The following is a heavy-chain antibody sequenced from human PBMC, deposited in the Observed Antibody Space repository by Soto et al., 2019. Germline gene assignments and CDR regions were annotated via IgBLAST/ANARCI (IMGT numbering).Heavy chain of an antibody. D-gene: IGHD2-2*01. CDR2: ISSSSSTI. CDR3: ARERRFVVVPAAATNGMDV. CDR1: GFTFSSYS. Sequence: GSLRLSCAASGFTFSSYSMNWVRQAPGKGLEWVSYISSSSSTIYYADSVKGRFTISRDNAKNSLYLQMNSLRAEDTAVYYCARERRFVVVPAAATNGMDVWGQGTTVTVSS. J-gene: IGHJ6*02. V-gene: IGHV3-48*01.